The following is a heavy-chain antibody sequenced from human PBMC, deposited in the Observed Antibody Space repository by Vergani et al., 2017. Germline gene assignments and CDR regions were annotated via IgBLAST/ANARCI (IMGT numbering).Heavy chain of an antibody. J-gene: IGHJ4*02. Sequence: EVQLVESGGGLVKPGGSLRLSCAASGFTFSNAWMSWVRQAPGKGLEWVGRIKSKTDGGTTDYAAPVKGRFTISRDDSKNTLYLQMNSLRAEDTAVYYCAKVDGVGEYLWFGAHFDYWGQGTLVTVSS. CDR2: IKSKTDGGTT. CDR3: AKVDGVGEYLWFGAHFDY. D-gene: IGHD3-10*01. V-gene: IGHV3-15*01. CDR1: GFTFSNAW.